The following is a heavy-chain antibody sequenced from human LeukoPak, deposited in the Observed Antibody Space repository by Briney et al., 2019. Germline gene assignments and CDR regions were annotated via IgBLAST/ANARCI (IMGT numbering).Heavy chain of an antibody. CDR2: ISYDGSNK. CDR3: AKDRFYYFDY. CDR1: GFTFSSYG. D-gene: IGHD3-3*01. V-gene: IGHV3-30*18. J-gene: IGHJ4*02. Sequence: GGSLRLSCAASGFTFSSYGMHWVRQAPGKGLEWVAVISYDGSNKHYADSVKGRFTISRDNSKNTLYLQMNSLRAEDTAVYYCAKDRFYYFDYWGQGTLVTVSS.